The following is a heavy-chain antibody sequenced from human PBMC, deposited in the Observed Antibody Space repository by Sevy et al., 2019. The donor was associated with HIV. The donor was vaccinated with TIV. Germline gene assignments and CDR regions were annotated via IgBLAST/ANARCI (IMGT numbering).Heavy chain of an antibody. CDR2: INHSGST. D-gene: IGHD3-22*01. J-gene: IGHJ4*02. CDR1: GGSFSGYY. Sequence: SETLSLTCAVYGGSFSGYYWSWIRQPPGKGLEWIGEINHSGSTNYNPSLKSRVTISVDTSKNQFSLKLSSVTAADTAVYSCARGTGDSSGYYYFDYWGQGTLVTVSS. V-gene: IGHV4-34*01. CDR3: ARGTGDSSGYYYFDY.